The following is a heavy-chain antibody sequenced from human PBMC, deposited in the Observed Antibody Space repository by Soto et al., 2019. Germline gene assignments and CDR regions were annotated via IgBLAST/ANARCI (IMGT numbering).Heavy chain of an antibody. CDR1: GGNFISYW. V-gene: IGHV3-74*01. Sequence: GGSQRLSCAASGGNFISYWIHWVRQAPGKGLVWVSRINSDGSSTTYADSVKGRFTISRDNAKNPLHLQMNSLRAEDTAVYYCTRGRGYCTHGVCLRYGMDVWGQGTTVTVSS. D-gene: IGHD2-8*01. J-gene: IGHJ6*02. CDR2: INSDGSST. CDR3: TRGRGYCTHGVCLRYGMDV.